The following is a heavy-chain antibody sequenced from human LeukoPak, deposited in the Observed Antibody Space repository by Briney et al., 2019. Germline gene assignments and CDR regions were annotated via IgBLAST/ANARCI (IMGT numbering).Heavy chain of an antibody. V-gene: IGHV1-2*06. CDR2: INPNSGGT. CDR3: ARDYDSSGSPHGWFDP. D-gene: IGHD3-22*01. CDR1: GYTFTGYY. Sequence: ASVKVSCKASGYTFTGYYMHWVRQAPGQGLEWMGRINPNSGGTNYAQKFQGRVTMTRDTSISTAYMELSRLRSDDTAVYYCARDYDSSGSPHGWFDPWGQGTLVTVSS. J-gene: IGHJ5*02.